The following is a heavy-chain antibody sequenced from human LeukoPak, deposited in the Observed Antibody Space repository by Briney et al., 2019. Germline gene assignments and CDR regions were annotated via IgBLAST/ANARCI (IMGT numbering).Heavy chain of an antibody. Sequence: ASVKVSCKTSGYTFTTYDINWVRQAPGQGLEWMGRISAYNGCTNYGQKLQGRVAMTTDSSTNTAYMELRSLRSVDTAVYYCARVGTGTRSFDSWGQGTLVTVSS. CDR2: ISAYNGCT. CDR3: ARVGTGTRSFDS. J-gene: IGHJ4*02. D-gene: IGHD1/OR15-1a*01. CDR1: GYTFTTYD. V-gene: IGHV1-18*01.